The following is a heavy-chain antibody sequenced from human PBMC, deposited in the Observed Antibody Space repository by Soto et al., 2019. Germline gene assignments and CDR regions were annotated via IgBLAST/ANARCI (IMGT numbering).Heavy chain of an antibody. D-gene: IGHD5-12*01. J-gene: IGHJ4*02. V-gene: IGHV1-3*01. Sequence: ASVKVSCKPPGYTFTRYNIHWVRQAPGQRLEWMGWINVGNGNTRYSQKFQGRLTLTRDTPGNTAYLELNSLISEDTAVYYCATPQDYSGCLDSWGQGTLVTVSS. CDR2: INVGNGNT. CDR1: GYTFTRYN. CDR3: ATPQDYSGCLDS.